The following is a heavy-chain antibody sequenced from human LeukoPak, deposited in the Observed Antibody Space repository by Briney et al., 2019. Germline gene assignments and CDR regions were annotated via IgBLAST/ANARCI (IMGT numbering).Heavy chain of an antibody. CDR1: GYTFTGYC. J-gene: IGHJ4*02. D-gene: IGHD2-2*01. Sequence: ASVKVSCTDSGYTFTGYCMHWVRQPPGQGREWMGSLNPNSGGTNYAQKFQGRVTMTRDTSSSTAYMELSRLRSDDTAVYYCSSGPYGSSTSCSRAPLSGGQGTLVTVSS. CDR2: LNPNSGGT. CDR3: SSGPYGSSTSCSRAPLS. V-gene: IGHV1-2*02.